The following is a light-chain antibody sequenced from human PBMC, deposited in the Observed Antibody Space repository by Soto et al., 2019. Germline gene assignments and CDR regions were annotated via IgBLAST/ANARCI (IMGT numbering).Light chain of an antibody. J-gene: IGKJ4*01. Sequence: EIVMTQSPATLSVSPGETATLSCRASQSVSSNLAWYQQRPGQTPRLLMHRVSTRATGIPARFSASASGTEFTLTISSLQSEDFAVYYCQQYDSWPLTFGGGTKVDIK. V-gene: IGKV3-15*01. CDR3: QQYDSWPLT. CDR2: RVS. CDR1: QSVSSN.